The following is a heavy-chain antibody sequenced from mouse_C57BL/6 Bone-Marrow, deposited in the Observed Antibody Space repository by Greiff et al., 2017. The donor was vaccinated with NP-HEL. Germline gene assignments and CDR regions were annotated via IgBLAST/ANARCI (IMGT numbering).Heavy chain of an antibody. V-gene: IGHV7-1*01. Sequence: EVQGVESGGGLVQSGRSLRLSCATSGFTFSDFYMEWVRQAPGKGLEWIAASRNKANDYTTEYSASVKGRFIVSRDTSQSILYLQMNALRAEDTAIYYCARDDYSNYYAMDYWGQGTSVTVSS. CDR1: GFTFSDFY. D-gene: IGHD2-5*01. J-gene: IGHJ4*01. CDR2: SRNKANDYTT. CDR3: ARDDYSNYYAMDY.